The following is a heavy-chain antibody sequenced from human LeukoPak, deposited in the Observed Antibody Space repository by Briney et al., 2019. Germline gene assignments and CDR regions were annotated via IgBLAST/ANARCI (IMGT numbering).Heavy chain of an antibody. V-gene: IGHV3-23*01. D-gene: IGHD4/OR15-4a*01. CDR2: VSDSGATK. J-gene: IGHJ4*02. CDR3: FSLTYDY. Sequence: GGSLRLSCAASGFTFSSYAMSWVRQAPGKGPEWVSIVSDSGATKYSADSVKGRFTISRDNSKNTLYLQMNSLRAEDTAVYYCFSLTYDYWGQGTLVTVSS. CDR1: GFTFSSYA.